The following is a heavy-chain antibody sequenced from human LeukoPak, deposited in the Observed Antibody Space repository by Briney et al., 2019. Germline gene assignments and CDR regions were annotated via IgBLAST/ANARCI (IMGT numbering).Heavy chain of an antibody. V-gene: IGHV4-34*01. CDR3: AKIAARHYFYYMDV. D-gene: IGHD6-6*01. Sequence: SETLSLTCAVYGGSINGYYWSWIRQSPEKGLEWIGDINQSGNTNYNPSLKSRVTISADTSKNQFFLNLHSVTAADSAVYYCAKIAARHYFYYMDVWGKGTTVTVSS. CDR1: GGSINGYY. J-gene: IGHJ6*03. CDR2: INQSGNT.